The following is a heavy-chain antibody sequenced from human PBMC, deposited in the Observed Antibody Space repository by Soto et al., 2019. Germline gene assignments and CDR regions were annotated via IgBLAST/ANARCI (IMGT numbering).Heavy chain of an antibody. CDR1: GFTFSSYA. J-gene: IGHJ4*02. D-gene: IGHD2-2*01. CDR3: VTIVVVPAAIDY. Sequence: GGSLRLSCAASGFTFSSYAMSWVRQAPGKGLEWVSAISGSGGSTYYADSVKGRFTISRDNSKNTLYLQMNSLRAEDTAVYYCVTIVVVPAAIDYWGQGTLVTVSS. CDR2: ISGSGGST. V-gene: IGHV3-23*01.